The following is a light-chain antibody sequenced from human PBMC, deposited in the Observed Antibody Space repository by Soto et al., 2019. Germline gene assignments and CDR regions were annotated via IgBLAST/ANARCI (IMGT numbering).Light chain of an antibody. CDR2: VAS. V-gene: IGKV1-27*01. CDR3: HNYNSAPPT. J-gene: IGKJ1*01. CDR1: RGISNY. Sequence: DIQMTQSPSSLSASVGDRVTIACRASRGISNYLAWYQQRPGKVPKLLVYVASTLQSGVPSRFSGSGSGTDFTLTISGLQPEDVATYYCHNYNSAPPTFGQGTKVEIK.